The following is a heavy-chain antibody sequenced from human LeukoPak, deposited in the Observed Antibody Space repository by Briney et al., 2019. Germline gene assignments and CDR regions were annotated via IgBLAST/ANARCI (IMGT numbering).Heavy chain of an antibody. V-gene: IGHV1-18*01. Sequence: GASVKVSCKASGYTFTSYGISWVRQAPGQGLEWMGWISAYNGNTNYAQKLQGRVTMTTDTSTSTAYMELRRLRSEDTAVYYCAGDPYYYGSGSHYFDSWGQGTLVTVSS. D-gene: IGHD3-10*01. CDR3: AGDPYYYGSGSHYFDS. J-gene: IGHJ4*02. CDR1: GYTFTSYG. CDR2: ISAYNGNT.